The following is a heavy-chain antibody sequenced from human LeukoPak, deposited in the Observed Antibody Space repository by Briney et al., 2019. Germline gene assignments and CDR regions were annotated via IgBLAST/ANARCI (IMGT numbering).Heavy chain of an antibody. V-gene: IGHV3-30*18. CDR1: GFIFSSYG. Sequence: PGGSLRLSCAASGFIFSSYGMHWVRQAPGKGLEWVAVISYDGSNKYYADSVKGRFTISRDNSKNTLYLQMNSLRAEDTAVYYCAKDKGGSGYDLCFDYWGQGTLVTVSS. CDR3: AKDKGGSGYDLCFDY. J-gene: IGHJ4*02. CDR2: ISYDGSNK. D-gene: IGHD5-12*01.